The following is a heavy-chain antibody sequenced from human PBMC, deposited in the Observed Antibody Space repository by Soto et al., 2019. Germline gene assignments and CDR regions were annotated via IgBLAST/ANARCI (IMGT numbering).Heavy chain of an antibody. V-gene: IGHV1-2*04. CDR2: INPNSGGT. CDR3: ARGGDYSNHNWFDP. D-gene: IGHD4-4*01. Sequence: ASVKVSCKASGFTFTGYYMHWVRQAPGQGLEWMGWINPNSGGTNYAQKFQGWVTMTRDTSISTAYMELSRLRSDDTAVYYCARGGDYSNHNWFDPWGQGTLVTVSS. CDR1: GFTFTGYY. J-gene: IGHJ5*02.